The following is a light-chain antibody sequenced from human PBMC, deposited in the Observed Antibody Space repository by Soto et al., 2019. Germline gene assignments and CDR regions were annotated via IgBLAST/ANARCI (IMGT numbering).Light chain of an antibody. Sequence: QTVVTQPPSVSGAPGQRVTISCTGSSSNIGAGYDVHWYQQLPGTAPKLLIYGNSNRPSGVPDRFSGSKSGTSASLAITGLQAEDEADYYCQSYDSSPVFGGGTKLTVL. CDR2: GNS. V-gene: IGLV1-40*01. J-gene: IGLJ2*01. CDR1: SSNIGAGYD. CDR3: QSYDSSPV.